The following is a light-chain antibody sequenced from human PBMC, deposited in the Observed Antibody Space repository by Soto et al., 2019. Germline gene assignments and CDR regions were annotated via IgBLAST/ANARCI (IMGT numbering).Light chain of an antibody. CDR3: QQYYSSPPT. V-gene: IGKV4-1*01. CDR1: QSVLYSSSNKNF. Sequence: DIVLTQSPDSLAVSLGERATINCKSSQSVLYSSSNKNFLSWYQQKPGQPPRLLIYWASARESGVPDRFSGSGSGTDFTLTINSLQAEDVAVYYCQQYYSSPPTFGGGTKVEIK. CDR2: WAS. J-gene: IGKJ4*01.